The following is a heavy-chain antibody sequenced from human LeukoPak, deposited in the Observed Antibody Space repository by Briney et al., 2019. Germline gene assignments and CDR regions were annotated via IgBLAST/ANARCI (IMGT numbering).Heavy chain of an antibody. CDR2: IYYSGST. D-gene: IGHD1-7*01. CDR3: ARESSELTLDWYFDL. J-gene: IGHJ2*01. CDR1: GGSISSSSYY. V-gene: IGHV4-39*07. Sequence: SETLSLTCTVSGGSISSSSYYWGWIRQPPGKGLEWIGSIYYSGSTYYNPSLKSRVTISVDTSKNQFSLKLSSVTAADTAVYYCARESSELTLDWYFDLWGRGTLVTVSS.